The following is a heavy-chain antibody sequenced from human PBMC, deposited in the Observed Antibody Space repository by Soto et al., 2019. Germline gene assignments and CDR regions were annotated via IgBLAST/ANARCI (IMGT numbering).Heavy chain of an antibody. D-gene: IGHD2-2*01. CDR3: AKDLVPAAPGGMDV. CDR2: ISYDGSNK. CDR1: GFTFSSYG. V-gene: IGHV3-30*18. J-gene: IGHJ6*02. Sequence: GGSLRVSCAASGFTFSSYGMHWVRQAPGKGLEWVAVISYDGSNKYYADSVKGRFTISRDNSKNTLYLQMNSLRAEDTAVYYCAKDLVPAAPGGMDVWGQGTTVTVSS.